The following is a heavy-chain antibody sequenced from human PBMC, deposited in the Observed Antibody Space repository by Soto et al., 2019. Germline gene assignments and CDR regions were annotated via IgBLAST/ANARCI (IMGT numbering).Heavy chain of an antibody. D-gene: IGHD1-20*01. J-gene: IGHJ4*02. Sequence: GGSLRLSCAASGFTFSSYAMSWVRQAPLKRLEWDSGISGSGGSTYYADSVKGRFTISRDNSKNTLYLQMNSLRAEDTAVYYCAKDRYLEPQYYFDYWGQGTLVTVSS. CDR1: GFTFSSYA. CDR3: AKDRYLEPQYYFDY. CDR2: ISGSGGST. V-gene: IGHV3-23*01.